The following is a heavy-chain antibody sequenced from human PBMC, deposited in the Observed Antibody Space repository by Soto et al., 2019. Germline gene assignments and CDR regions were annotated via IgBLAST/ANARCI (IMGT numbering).Heavy chain of an antibody. Sequence: PGGSLRLSCAASGFAFSSYAMNWVRQAPGKGLEWVSIISGSGRTIYHADSVKGRFVISRDNSKNTLYLQMNSLRAEDTAVYYCAKKGLTSNGRDYFDPWGQGALVTVSS. V-gene: IGHV3-23*01. CDR2: ISGSGRTI. D-gene: IGHD2-8*01. J-gene: IGHJ5*02. CDR1: GFAFSSYA. CDR3: AKKGLTSNGRDYFDP.